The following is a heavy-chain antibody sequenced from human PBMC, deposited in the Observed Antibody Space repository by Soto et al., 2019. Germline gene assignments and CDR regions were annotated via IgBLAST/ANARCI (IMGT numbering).Heavy chain of an antibody. V-gene: IGHV3-30-3*01. J-gene: IGHJ3*02. CDR3: ARESTGSPDAFDI. Sequence: GGSLRLSCAASGFTFSSYAMHWVRQAPGKGLEWVAVISYDGSNKYYADSVKGRFTISRDNSKNTLYLEINSLRAEDTAVYYGARESTGSPDAFDIWDQGTMVTVSS. CDR1: GFTFSSYA. D-gene: IGHD1-26*01. CDR2: ISYDGSNK.